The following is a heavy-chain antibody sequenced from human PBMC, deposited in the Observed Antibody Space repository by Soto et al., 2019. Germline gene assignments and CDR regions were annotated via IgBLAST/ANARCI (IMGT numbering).Heavy chain of an antibody. CDR2: IYYSGST. CDR1: GGSISSGGYY. V-gene: IGHV4-31*03. D-gene: IGHD3-10*01. Sequence: QVQLQESGPGLVKPSQTLSLTCTVSGGSISSGGYYWSWIRQHPGKGLEWIGYIYYSGSTYYNPSLKSRVTIAVDKSKNQFSLKLSSVTAADTAVYYCATPGAGESKDDAFDIWGQGTMVTVSS. CDR3: ATPGAGESKDDAFDI. J-gene: IGHJ3*02.